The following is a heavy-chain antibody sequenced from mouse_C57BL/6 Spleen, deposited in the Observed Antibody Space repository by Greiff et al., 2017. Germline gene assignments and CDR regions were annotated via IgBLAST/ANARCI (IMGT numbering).Heavy chain of an antibody. CDR3: ARGGYDRGAWFAY. V-gene: IGHV14-2*01. D-gene: IGHD2-2*01. CDR1: GFNIKDYY. Sequence: VQLKESGAELVKPGASVKLSCTASGFNIKDYYMHWVKQRTEQGLEWIGRIDPEDGATKYAPKFQGKATITADTSSNTAYLQLSSLTSEDTAVYYCARGGYDRGAWFAYWGQGTLVTVSA. CDR2: IDPEDGAT. J-gene: IGHJ3*01.